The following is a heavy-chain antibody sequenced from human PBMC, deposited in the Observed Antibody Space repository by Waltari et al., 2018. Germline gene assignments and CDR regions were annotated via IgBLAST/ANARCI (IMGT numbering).Heavy chain of an antibody. CDR2: FSSDANT. CDR3: ARPGRVGGGSLMGLDY. V-gene: IGHV4-39*01. Sequence: QLQLQESGPGLVKPSEPLSLTCPVSGGSISRTRYYWCWIRQPPGQGLEWLGSFSSDANTYYNPSLKSRITISVDTSKNQFSLQLRSVTAADTAIYYCARPGRVGGGSLMGLDYWGQGTLVTVSS. D-gene: IGHD2-15*01. CDR1: GGSISRTRYY. J-gene: IGHJ4*02.